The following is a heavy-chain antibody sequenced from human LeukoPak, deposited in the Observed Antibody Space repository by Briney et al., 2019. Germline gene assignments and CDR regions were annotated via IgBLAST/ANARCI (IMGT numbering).Heavy chain of an antibody. Sequence: GGSLRLSCAATGFAFSAYEMNWVRQAPGKGLEWVAYSSGSDSTTYYADSVKGRFVTSRDNARSSLYLHMNSLRADDTALYYCTTLGYHLDSWGQGTLVTVSS. V-gene: IGHV3-48*03. CDR1: GFAFSAYE. J-gene: IGHJ4*02. CDR2: SSGSDSTT. CDR3: TTLGYHLDS. D-gene: IGHD3-22*01.